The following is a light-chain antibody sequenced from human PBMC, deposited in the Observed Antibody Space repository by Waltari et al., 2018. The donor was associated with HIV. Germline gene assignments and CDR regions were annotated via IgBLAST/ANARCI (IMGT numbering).Light chain of an antibody. CDR1: SGHSNYA. CDR3: QAWGTGIRV. CDR2: VDIDGSH. Sequence: QLLLTQPPSASASLGASVKLTCTLSSGHSNYAIAWHQQQPGKGPRYLMKVDIDGSHTRGDGVPDRFSGSTSGADHYLTISSLQSEDEADYYWQAWGTGIRVFGGGTKLTVL. V-gene: IGLV4-69*01. J-gene: IGLJ3*02.